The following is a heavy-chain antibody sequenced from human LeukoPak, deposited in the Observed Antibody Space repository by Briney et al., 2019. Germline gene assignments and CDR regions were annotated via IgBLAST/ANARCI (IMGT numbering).Heavy chain of an antibody. V-gene: IGHV3-23*01. CDR2: ISGNGGST. CDR1: GFTFDDYA. CDR3: ATYGSGRKFDY. D-gene: IGHD3-10*01. J-gene: IGHJ4*02. Sequence: QTGGSLRLSCAASGFTFDDYAMSWVRQAPGKGLEWVSGISGNGGSTYYADSVKGRFTISRDNSKNTLYLQMNSLRAEDTAVYYCATYGSGRKFDYWGQGTLVTVSS.